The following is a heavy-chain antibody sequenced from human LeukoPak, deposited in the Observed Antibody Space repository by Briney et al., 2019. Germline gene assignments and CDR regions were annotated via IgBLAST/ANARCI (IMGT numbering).Heavy chain of an antibody. V-gene: IGHV1-2*02. J-gene: IGHJ5*02. Sequence: ASVKVSCKASGYTFTGDQIYWLRQAPGQGLEWVGWIKPSSGDTLYEQKFQGRVTMTRDKSISSAYMELSSLRSDATAVYYCARKSAGFLTAWGQGTLVTVSS. D-gene: IGHD2/OR15-2a*01. CDR3: ARKSAGFLTA. CDR1: GYTFTGDQ. CDR2: IKPSSGDT.